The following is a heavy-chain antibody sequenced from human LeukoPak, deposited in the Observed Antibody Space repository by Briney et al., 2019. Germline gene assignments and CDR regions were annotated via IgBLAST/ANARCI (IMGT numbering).Heavy chain of an antibody. CDR3: ARALYGSAFAIGY. CDR2: INPSGGST. D-gene: IGHD6-19*01. V-gene: IGHV1-46*01. J-gene: IGHJ4*02. Sequence: ASVRVSCKASGYTFSNYSIHWVRQAPGQGLEWMGIINPSGGSTSYAQKFQGRVTMTTDTSMPTVYMELSSLRSEDTAVYHCARALYGSAFAIGYWGQGTLVTVSS. CDR1: GYTFSNYS.